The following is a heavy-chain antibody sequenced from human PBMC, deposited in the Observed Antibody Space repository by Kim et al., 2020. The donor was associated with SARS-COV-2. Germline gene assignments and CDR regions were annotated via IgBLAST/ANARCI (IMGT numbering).Heavy chain of an antibody. CDR2: ISYDGSNK. V-gene: IGHV3-30*03. CDR1: GFTFSSYG. D-gene: IGHD3-10*01. CDR3: GQRRGFGVDY. J-gene: IGHJ4*02. Sequence: GGSLRLSCAASGFTFSSYGMHWVRQAPGKGLEWVAVISYDGSNKYYADSVKGRFTISRDNSKNTLYLQMNSLRAEDTAVYYCGQRRGFGVDYWGQGTLVTVSS.